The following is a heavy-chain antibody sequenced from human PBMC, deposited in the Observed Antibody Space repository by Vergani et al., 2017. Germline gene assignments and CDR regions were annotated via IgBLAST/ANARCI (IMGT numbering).Heavy chain of an antibody. CDR3: ARAWATGIYGMDV. Sequence: QVHLEQSGNEVKKPGSSVKVSCKVSGDIFNNYTVTWVRQAPGQGLEWMGRIIPIIRLATSAQKFQGRVTMTRDTSISTAYMELSRLRSDDTAVYYCARAWATGIYGMDVWGQGTTVTVSS. CDR2: IIPIIRLA. J-gene: IGHJ6*02. CDR1: GDIFNNYT. V-gene: IGHV1-69*02. D-gene: IGHD5-12*01.